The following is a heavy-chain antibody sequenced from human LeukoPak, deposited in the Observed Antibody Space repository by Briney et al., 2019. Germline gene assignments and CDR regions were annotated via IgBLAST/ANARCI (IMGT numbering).Heavy chain of an antibody. V-gene: IGHV3-74*01. CDR1: GLTFTRYW. CDR2: INSAGNTY. CDR3: ARGMRGSSAFDY. Sequence: GGSLSLSCAASGLTFTRYWMHWVRQAPGKGLVWVSRINSAGNTYDHAESVRGRFTISRDNCKDSLYLQMNSPRVEDTAVCDCARGMRGSSAFDYWGQGTLVTVSS. J-gene: IGHJ4*02. D-gene: IGHD6-19*01.